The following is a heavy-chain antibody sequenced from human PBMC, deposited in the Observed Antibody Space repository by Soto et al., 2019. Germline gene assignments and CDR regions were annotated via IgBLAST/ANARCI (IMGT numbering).Heavy chain of an antibody. CDR3: ARDKTLLGVVNPAYGMDV. CDR1: GFTFSSYC. V-gene: IGHV3-7*03. D-gene: IGHD3-3*01. CDR2: IKQDGSEK. Sequence: PXESLSLSCAASGFTFSSYCVSWVRQAPGKGLEWVANIKQDGSEKYYVDSVKGRFTISRDNAKNSLYLQMNSLRAEDTAVYYCARDKTLLGVVNPAYGMDVCGQGTTVTVSS. J-gene: IGHJ6*02.